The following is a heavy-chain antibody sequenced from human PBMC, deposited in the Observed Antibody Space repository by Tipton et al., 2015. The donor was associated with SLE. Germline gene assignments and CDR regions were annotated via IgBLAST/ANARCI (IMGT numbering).Heavy chain of an antibody. V-gene: IGHV4-59*11. D-gene: IGHD2-15*01. J-gene: IGHJ2*01. CDR2: ISYTGNT. CDR3: ARDAAVNFWYFDL. Sequence: TLSLTCTVSGASISTHYWSWIRQPPGKGLEWIGYISYTGNTNFNPPLKSRVTMSVATSKNQFSLRLTSVTAADTAMYCCARDAAVNFWYFDLWGRGTLVTVSS. CDR1: GASISTHY.